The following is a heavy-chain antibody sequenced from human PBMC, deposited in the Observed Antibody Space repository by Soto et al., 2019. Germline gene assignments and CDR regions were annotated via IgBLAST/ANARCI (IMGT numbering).Heavy chain of an antibody. Sequence: EVQLVESGGGVVKPGGSLRLSCAASGFSFSNAWMNRVRQAPGKGLEWVGRIKSRSDGGTADYATPVKGRFTISRDDSKNTVSLQMKSLKTEDTAVYYCSLPNLNYNYALDVWGQGTTVTVSS. CDR2: IKSRSDGGTA. CDR1: GFSFSNAW. J-gene: IGHJ6*02. CDR3: SLPNLNYNYALDV. V-gene: IGHV3-15*07. D-gene: IGHD2-8*01.